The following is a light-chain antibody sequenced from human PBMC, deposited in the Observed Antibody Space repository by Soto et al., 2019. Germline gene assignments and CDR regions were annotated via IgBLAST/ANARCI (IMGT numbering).Light chain of an antibody. J-gene: IGKJ1*01. Sequence: DVRMTQSPSSLSASVGDSVTITCRASQSISTYLNWYQQKPGRAPKVVIYAASNLQSGDPSRFSGQCFGNHFTRTNRGRTPGDLATYFCPKSFGFPGTVGQGTKV. CDR3: PKSFGFPGT. V-gene: IGKV1-39*01. CDR1: QSISTY. CDR2: AAS.